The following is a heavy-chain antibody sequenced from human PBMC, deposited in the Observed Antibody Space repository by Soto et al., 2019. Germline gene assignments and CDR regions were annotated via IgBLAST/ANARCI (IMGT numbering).Heavy chain of an antibody. D-gene: IGHD1-26*01. CDR2: INAGNGNT. J-gene: IGHJ6*02. Sequence: ASVKVSCKASGYTFTSYAMHWVRQAPGQGLEWMGWINAGNGNTKYSQKFQGRVTITRDTSASTAYMELSSLRSEDTAVYYCARGSYEDYYYGLDVWGQGTTVTVSS. CDR1: GYTFTSYA. CDR3: ARGSYEDYYYGLDV. V-gene: IGHV1-3*01.